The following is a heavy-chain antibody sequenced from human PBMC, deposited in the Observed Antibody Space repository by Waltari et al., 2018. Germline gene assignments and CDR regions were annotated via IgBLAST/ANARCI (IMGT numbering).Heavy chain of an antibody. D-gene: IGHD2-2*03. CDR3: ATWITAHFDY. J-gene: IGHJ4*02. V-gene: IGHV3-23*01. Sequence: DVHLLESGGSLVQPGGSLRLSCVASGFTFRNYALRGVRQSPGKGLEWVSHSVGPTPNTHYADSVKGRFTISRDNSRNTVYLQMNSLTADDSAVYCCATWITAHFDYWGRGTLVTVSS. CDR1: GFTFRNYA. CDR2: SVGPTPNT.